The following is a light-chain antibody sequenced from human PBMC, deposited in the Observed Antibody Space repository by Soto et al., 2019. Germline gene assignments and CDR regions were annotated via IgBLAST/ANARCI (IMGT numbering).Light chain of an antibody. CDR3: AAWDDSLSSFYV. CDR2: RNN. CDR1: SSNIGSNY. J-gene: IGLJ1*01. V-gene: IGLV1-47*01. Sequence: QSALTQRPSASGTPGQRVTISCSGSSSNIGSNYVYWYQQLPGTAPKLLIYRNNQRPSGVPDRFSGSKSGTSASLAISGLRSEDEGDYYCAAWDDSLSSFYVSGTGTKVPVL.